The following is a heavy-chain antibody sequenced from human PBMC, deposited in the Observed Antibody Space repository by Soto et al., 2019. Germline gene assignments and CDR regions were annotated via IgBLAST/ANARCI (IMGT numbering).Heavy chain of an antibody. D-gene: IGHD1-26*01. J-gene: IGHJ4*02. CDR3: TRDPYGGSRYYFDS. CDR2: IWYDGSNK. Sequence: ESGGGVVQPGKSLRLSCAASVFSFSNYAMHWVRQAPGKGLEWVAVIWYDGSNKYYADSVKGRFTISKDNSQTTVYLQMNSLRAEDTAVYYCTRDPYGGSRYYFDSWGQGTLVTVSS. V-gene: IGHV3-33*01. CDR1: VFSFSNYA.